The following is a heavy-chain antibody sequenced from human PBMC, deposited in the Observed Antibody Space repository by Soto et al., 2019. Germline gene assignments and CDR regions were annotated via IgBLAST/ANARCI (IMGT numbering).Heavy chain of an antibody. CDR2: IYHTGST. J-gene: IGHJ4*02. CDR3: AAVPPRIVVVLADFRT. D-gene: IGHD2-21*01. Sequence: PETLSLTCAFSGTSISSTYSWTWVRQSPGKGLEWIGEIYHTGSTKYNPSLKSRVSMSIDKSNNQFSLKLSSVTAADTAVYYCAAVPPRIVVVLADFRTWGQGTLVTVSS. CDR1: GTSISSTYS. V-gene: IGHV4-4*03.